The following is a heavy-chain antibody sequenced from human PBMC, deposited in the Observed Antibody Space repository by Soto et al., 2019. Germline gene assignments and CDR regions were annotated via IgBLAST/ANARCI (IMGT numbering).Heavy chain of an antibody. CDR3: ARDEMVRGVNYYGMDV. V-gene: IGHV3-21*01. D-gene: IGHD3-10*01. J-gene: IGHJ6*02. CDR1: GFNFWSYT. Sequence: GGSMRLSIAASGFNFWSYTMNWVRQAPGTGLEWVSSISSSNRYIYYADSVKGRFTISRDNAKNSLYLQMNSLRAEDTAVYYCARDEMVRGVNYYGMDVWGQGTTVTVSS. CDR2: ISSSNRYI.